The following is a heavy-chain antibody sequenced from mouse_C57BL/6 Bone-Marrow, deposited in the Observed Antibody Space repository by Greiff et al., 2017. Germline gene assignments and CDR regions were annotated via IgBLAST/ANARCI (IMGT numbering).Heavy chain of an antibody. D-gene: IGHD1-1*01. CDR1: GYSFPDYN. CDR3: ARSDGSSPYYFDY. CDR2: INPNYGTT. Sequence: EVQLQESGPELVKPGASVKISCKASGYSFPDYNMNWVKQSNGKSLEWIGVINPNYGTTSYNQKFKGKATLTVDQSSRTAYMQLNSLTSEDSAVYYCARSDGSSPYYFDYWGQGTTLTVSS. J-gene: IGHJ2*01. V-gene: IGHV1-39*01.